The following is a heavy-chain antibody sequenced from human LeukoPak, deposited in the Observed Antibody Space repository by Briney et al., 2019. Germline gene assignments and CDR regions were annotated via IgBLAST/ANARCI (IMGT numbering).Heavy chain of an antibody. Sequence: SETLSLTCSVSGGFNTHYYWSWIRQPPGKGLEWIGYIYHSGSTNYNPSLKSRVTISVDTSKNHYSLKLSSVTAADTAVYYCARGQWLPVFDFWGQGTLVTVSS. CDR3: ARGQWLPVFDF. J-gene: IGHJ4*02. CDR2: IYHSGST. CDR1: GGFNTHYY. V-gene: IGHV4-59*01. D-gene: IGHD3-22*01.